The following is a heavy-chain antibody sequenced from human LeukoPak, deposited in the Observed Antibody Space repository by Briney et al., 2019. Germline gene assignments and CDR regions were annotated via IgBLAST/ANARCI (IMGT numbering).Heavy chain of an antibody. CDR2: INPNSGGT. J-gene: IGHJ3*02. V-gene: IGHV1-2*02. CDR1: GYTFTGYY. Sequence: ASVKVSCKASGYTFTGYYMHWVRQAPGQGLEWMGWINPNSGGTNYAQKLQGRVTMTTDTSTSTAYMELRSLRSDDTAVYYCATGIAAARDAFDIWGQGTMVTVSS. CDR3: ATGIAAARDAFDI. D-gene: IGHD6-13*01.